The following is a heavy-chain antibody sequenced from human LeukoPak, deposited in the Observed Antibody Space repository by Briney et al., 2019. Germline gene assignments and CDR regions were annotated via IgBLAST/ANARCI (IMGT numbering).Heavy chain of an antibody. Sequence: GGSLRLSCAASEFSVGSNYMTWVRQAPGKGLEWVSLIYSGGSTYYADSVKGRSTISRDNSKNTLYLQMNSLRAEDTAVYYCAKLDSGSYYDVGNWGQGTLVTVSS. V-gene: IGHV3-66*04. CDR2: IYSGGST. J-gene: IGHJ4*02. CDR1: EFSVGSNY. CDR3: AKLDSGSYYDVGN. D-gene: IGHD3-10*01.